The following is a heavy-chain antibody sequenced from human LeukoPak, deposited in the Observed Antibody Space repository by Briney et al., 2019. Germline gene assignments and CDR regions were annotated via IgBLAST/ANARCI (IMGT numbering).Heavy chain of an antibody. D-gene: IGHD3-10*01. V-gene: IGHV3-30*02. CDR1: GFNFSSYG. CDR3: AKDRNHVLLWFGELLPRYYYYYYMDV. CDR2: MRYNGANK. Sequence: GGSLRLSCAASGFNFSSYGIHWVRQAPGKGLEWVAFMRYNGANKDYADSVKGRFTISRDNSKNTVYLQMNSLRAEDTAVYYCAKDRNHVLLWFGELLPRYYYYYYMDVWGKGTTVTISS. J-gene: IGHJ6*03.